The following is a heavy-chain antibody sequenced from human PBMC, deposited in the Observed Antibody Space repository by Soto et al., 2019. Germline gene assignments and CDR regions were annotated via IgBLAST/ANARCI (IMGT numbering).Heavy chain of an antibody. CDR1: GFTLSSYC. Sequence: QVQLVESGGAVVQPGRSLRLSCAASGFTLSSYCMHWVRQAPGKGLEWVAVIWYDGNSKYYVDSVKDRFTISRDSSKNTLYLQMNSLRAEDTAVYYCARDRTLSYFDYWGQGTLVTVSS. CDR2: IWYDGNSK. V-gene: IGHV3-33*04. J-gene: IGHJ4*02. CDR3: ARDRTLSYFDY.